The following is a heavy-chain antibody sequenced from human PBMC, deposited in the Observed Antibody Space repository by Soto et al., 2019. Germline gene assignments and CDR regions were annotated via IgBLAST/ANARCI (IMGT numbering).Heavy chain of an antibody. CDR2: INPITGGT. J-gene: IGHJ4*02. CDR3: ARNYYDSSDRDHLDY. Sequence: GASVKVSCKASGYTFTSYYIHWVRQAPGQVLEWMGWINPITGGTNYAPKFQGRVTMTRDTSITTAYMELSRLRSDDTAVYYCARNYYDSSDRDHLDYWGQGTPVTVSS. CDR1: GYTFTSYY. D-gene: IGHD3-22*01. V-gene: IGHV1-2*02.